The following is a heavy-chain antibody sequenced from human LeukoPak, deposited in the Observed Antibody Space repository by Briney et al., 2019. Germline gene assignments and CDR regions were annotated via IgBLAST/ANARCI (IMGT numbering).Heavy chain of an antibody. D-gene: IGHD3-10*01. CDR2: IKQDGSEK. V-gene: IGHV3-7*01. CDR3: ARAFYCSGSYYNN. J-gene: IGHJ4*02. CDR1: GFTFSSYW. Sequence: PGGSLRLSCAASGFTFSSYWMSWVRQAPGKGLEWVANIKQDGSEKYYVDSVKGRFTISRDNAKNSLYLQMNSLRAEDTAVYYCARAFYCSGSYYNNWGQGTLVTVSS.